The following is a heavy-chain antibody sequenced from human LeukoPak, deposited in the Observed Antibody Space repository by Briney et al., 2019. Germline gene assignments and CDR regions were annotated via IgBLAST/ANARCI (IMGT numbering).Heavy chain of an antibody. CDR1: GFTFSSYA. Sequence: GGSLRLSCAASGFTFSSYAMSWVRQAPGEGLEWVSAISGSGGSTYYADSVKGRFTISRDNSKNTLYLQMNSLRAEDTAVYYCAKSGSYSLSYFDYWGQGTLVTVSS. V-gene: IGHV3-23*01. J-gene: IGHJ4*02. D-gene: IGHD1-26*01. CDR2: ISGSGGST. CDR3: AKSGSYSLSYFDY.